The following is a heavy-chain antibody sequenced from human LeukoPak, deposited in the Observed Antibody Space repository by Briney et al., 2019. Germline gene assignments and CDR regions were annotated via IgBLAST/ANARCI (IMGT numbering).Heavy chain of an antibody. Sequence: SSETLSLTCTVSGGSISSSSYYWGWIRQPPGKGLEWIGSIYYSGSTYYNPSLKSRVTISVDTSKNQFSLKLSSVTAADTAVYYCAREVTRWPIRGAFDYWGQGTLVTVSS. CDR3: AREVTRWPIRGAFDY. V-gene: IGHV4-39*07. J-gene: IGHJ4*02. CDR1: GGSISSSSYY. CDR2: IYYSGST. D-gene: IGHD5-24*01.